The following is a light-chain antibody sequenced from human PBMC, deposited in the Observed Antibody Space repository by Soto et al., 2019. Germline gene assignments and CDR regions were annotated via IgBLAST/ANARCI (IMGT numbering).Light chain of an antibody. CDR2: DAS. CDR3: HQRSKWPLT. J-gene: IGKJ4*01. V-gene: IGKV3D-20*02. Sequence: EFVLTQSPGTLSLSPGERATLSCRASQTVRNNYLAWYQQKPGQAPRLLIYDASSRATGIPDRFSGGGSGTDSTLTISRLEPEDFAVYYCHQRSKWPLTFGGGTKVDIK. CDR1: QTVRNNY.